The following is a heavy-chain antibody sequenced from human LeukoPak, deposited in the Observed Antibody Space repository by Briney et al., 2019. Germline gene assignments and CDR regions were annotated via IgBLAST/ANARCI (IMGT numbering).Heavy chain of an antibody. CDR1: GASISRHY. CDR3: ARDGYNSGYFDH. D-gene: IGHD5-24*01. Sequence: SETLSLTCIVSGASISRHYWSWIRQTPEKGLEWIGYIDYSGNTNYNPSLKSRVTISVGTSKNQFSLKVSSVTAADTAFYYCARDGYNSGYFDHWGQGTLVTVSS. V-gene: IGHV4-59*11. J-gene: IGHJ4*02. CDR2: IDYSGNT.